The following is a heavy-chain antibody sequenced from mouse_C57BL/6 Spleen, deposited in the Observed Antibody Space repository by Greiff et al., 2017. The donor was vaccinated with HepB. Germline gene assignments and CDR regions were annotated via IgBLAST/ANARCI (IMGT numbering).Heavy chain of an antibody. CDR3: ARVYGNDWYFDV. Sequence: VQLQQSGAELVKPGASVKISCKASGYAFSSYWMNWVKQRPGKGLEWIGQIYPGDGDTNYNGKFKGKATLTADKSSSTAYMQLSSLTSEDSAVYFCARVYGNDWYFDVWGTGTTVTVSS. V-gene: IGHV1-80*01. CDR1: GYAFSSYW. D-gene: IGHD2-1*01. J-gene: IGHJ1*03. CDR2: IYPGDGDT.